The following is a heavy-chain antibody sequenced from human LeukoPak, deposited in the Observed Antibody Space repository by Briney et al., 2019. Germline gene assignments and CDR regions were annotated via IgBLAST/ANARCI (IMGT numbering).Heavy chain of an antibody. V-gene: IGHV1-2*02. Sequence: ASVKVSCKASGYTFTGYYMHWVRQAPGQGLEWMGWINPNSGGTNYAQKFQGRVTMTRDTSISTAYMELSRLRSDDTAVYYCARVAPAPLKDIVVVPAAMDYWGQGTPVTVSS. D-gene: IGHD2-2*01. CDR2: INPNSGGT. J-gene: IGHJ4*02. CDR1: GYTFTGYY. CDR3: ARVAPAPLKDIVVVPAAMDY.